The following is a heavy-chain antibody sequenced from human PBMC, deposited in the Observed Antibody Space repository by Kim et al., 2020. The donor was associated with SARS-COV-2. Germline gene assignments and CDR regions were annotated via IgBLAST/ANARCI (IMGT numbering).Heavy chain of an antibody. CDR3: ARGRGGRRNVYFDL. CDR1: GGSFSGYY. J-gene: IGHJ2*01. V-gene: IGHV4-34*01. Sequence: SETLSLTCAVYGGSFSGYYWSWIRQPPGKGLEWIGEINHSGSTNYNPSLKSRVTISVDTSKNQFSLKLSSVTAADTAVYYCARGRGGRRNVYFDLWGRGTLVTVSS. CDR2: INHSGST. D-gene: IGHD1-1*01.